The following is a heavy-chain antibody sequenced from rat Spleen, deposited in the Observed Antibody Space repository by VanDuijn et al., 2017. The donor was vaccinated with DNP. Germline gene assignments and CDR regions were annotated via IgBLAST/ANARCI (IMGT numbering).Heavy chain of an antibody. J-gene: IGHJ2*01. D-gene: IGHD1-7*01. CDR3: ARYGSVALDY. Sequence: EVQLQESGPGLVRPSQSLSLTCSVTGYSITSSYRWNWIRKFPGNELEWMGYIYSAGSTNYNPSLKSRISIIRDTSKNQFFLQLSSVTTEDTATYYCARYGSVALDYWGQGVMVTVSS. V-gene: IGHV3-3*01. CDR1: GYSITSSYR. CDR2: IYSAGST.